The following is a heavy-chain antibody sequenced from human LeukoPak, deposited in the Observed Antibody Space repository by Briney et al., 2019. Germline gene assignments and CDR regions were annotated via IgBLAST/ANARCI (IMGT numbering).Heavy chain of an antibody. J-gene: IGHJ4*02. CDR1: GASINTYY. CDR3: ARVLRPMASQYYFDY. CDR2: IYYSGST. V-gene: IGHV4-59*01. Sequence: SETLSLTCTVSGASINTYYWSWIRQPPGKGLEWIGYIYYSGSTSYNPSLKTRVAISIDTSKNQFSLKLSSVTAADTAVYYCARVLRPMASQYYFDYWGQGTLVTVSS. D-gene: IGHD3-10*01.